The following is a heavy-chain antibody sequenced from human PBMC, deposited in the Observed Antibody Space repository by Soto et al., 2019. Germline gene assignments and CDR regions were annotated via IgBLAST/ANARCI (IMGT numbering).Heavy chain of an antibody. CDR2: IYPGDSDT. J-gene: IGHJ6*02. CDR1: GYSFTSYW. V-gene: IGHV5-51*01. Sequence: PGESLKISCKGSGYSFTSYWIGWVRQMPGKGLEWMGIIYPGDSDTRYSPSFEGQVTISADKSISTAYLQWSSLKASDTAMYYCARATMYYDFWFYYGMDVWGQGTTVTVSS. D-gene: IGHD3-3*01. CDR3: ARATMYYDFWFYYGMDV.